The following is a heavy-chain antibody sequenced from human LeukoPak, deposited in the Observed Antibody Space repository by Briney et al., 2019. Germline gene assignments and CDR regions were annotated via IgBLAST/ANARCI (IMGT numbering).Heavy chain of an antibody. CDR3: ARDRVTTADYYYGMDV. D-gene: IGHD4-17*01. Sequence: ASVKVSCKASGYTFTSYYMHWVRQAPGQGLEWMGIINPSGGSTSYAQKFQGRVTMTRDTSTSTVYMKLSSLRSEDMAVYYCARDRVTTADYYYGMDVWGQGTTVTVSS. J-gene: IGHJ6*02. V-gene: IGHV1-46*01. CDR1: GYTFTSYY. CDR2: INPSGGST.